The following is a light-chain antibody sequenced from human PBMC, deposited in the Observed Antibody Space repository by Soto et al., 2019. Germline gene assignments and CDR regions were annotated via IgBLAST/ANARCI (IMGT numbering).Light chain of an antibody. CDR2: DAS. V-gene: IGKV3-11*01. Sequence: EIVKPECPATLSVSPGERATLSCRAGQNIHTNLAWYQQKPGQAPRLLIYDASNRATGIPARFSGSGSGTDFTLTISSLEPEDFAVYYCQQRSNWRITFGQGTRLEIK. CDR1: QNIHTN. J-gene: IGKJ5*01. CDR3: QQRSNWRIT.